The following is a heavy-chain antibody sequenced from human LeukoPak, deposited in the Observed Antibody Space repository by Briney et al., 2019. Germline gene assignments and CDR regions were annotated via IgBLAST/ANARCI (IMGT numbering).Heavy chain of an antibody. D-gene: IGHD2-2*01. V-gene: IGHV4-59*01. CDR1: GGSINNYY. J-gene: IGHJ5*02. CDR3: ARVRGSFFGTSCYGCGWFDP. Sequence: PSETLSLTCTVSGGSINNYYWSWLRQPPGKGLEWIGYIYYTGSTSYNPSLKSRVTISVDTSKNQFSLRLSSVTAADTAVYYCARVRGSFFGTSCYGCGWFDPWGQGTLVTVSS. CDR2: IYYTGST.